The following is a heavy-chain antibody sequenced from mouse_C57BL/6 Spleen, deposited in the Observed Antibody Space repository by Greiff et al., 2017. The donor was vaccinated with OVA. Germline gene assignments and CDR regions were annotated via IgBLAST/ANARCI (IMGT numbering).Heavy chain of an antibody. Sequence: QVQLQQPGAELVRPGASVKLSCKASGYTFTSYWMHWVKQRPIQGLEWIGNIDPSDSETHYNQKFKDKATLTVDKSSSTAYMQLSSLTSEDSAVYYCAGAGGYGSGYEYFDVWGTGTTVTVSS. D-gene: IGHD1-1*01. CDR3: AGAGGYGSGYEYFDV. CDR1: GYTFTSYW. CDR2: IDPSDSET. V-gene: IGHV1-52*01. J-gene: IGHJ1*03.